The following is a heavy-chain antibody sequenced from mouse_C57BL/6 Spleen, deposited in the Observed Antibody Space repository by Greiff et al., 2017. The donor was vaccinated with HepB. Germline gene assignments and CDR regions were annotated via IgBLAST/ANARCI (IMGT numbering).Heavy chain of an antibody. V-gene: IGHV8-12*01. Sequence: QVTLKESGPGILQSSQTLSLTCSSSGFSLSTSGMGVSWIRQPSGKGLEWLAYIYWDDDKRYNPSLKSGPTISKDTSRNQVFLQITSVDTADTATYYCARDYYGGSSFAYWGQGTLVTVSA. J-gene: IGHJ3*01. CDR2: IYWDDDK. CDR1: GFSLSTSGMG. CDR3: ARDYYGGSSFAY. D-gene: IGHD1-1*01.